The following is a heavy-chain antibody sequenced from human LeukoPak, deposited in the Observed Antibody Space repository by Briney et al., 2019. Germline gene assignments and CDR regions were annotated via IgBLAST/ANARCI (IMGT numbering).Heavy chain of an antibody. CDR1: GFTFSSYC. D-gene: IGHD3-10*02. CDR3: ARRGDSPMIGDY. Sequence: GGSLRLSCAASGFTFSSYCMSWVRQAAGRVLEWLSYLSNTGNIHFAQSVKGRFTISRDNAKSSLYLRMDGLRAEDMAVYYCARRGDSPMIGDYWGQGILVTVAS. J-gene: IGHJ4*02. V-gene: IGHV3-69-1*02. CDR2: LSNTGNI.